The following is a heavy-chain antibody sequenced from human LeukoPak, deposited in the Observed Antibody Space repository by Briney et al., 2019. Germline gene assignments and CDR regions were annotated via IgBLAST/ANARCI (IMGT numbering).Heavy chain of an antibody. V-gene: IGHV3-21*01. CDR2: ISSSSSYI. CDR3: ARVHSSSSGALDY. CDR1: GFTFSSYS. D-gene: IGHD3-10*01. J-gene: IGHJ4*02. Sequence: GGSLRLSCAASGFTFSSYSMNWVRQAPGKGLEWVSSISSSSSYIYYADSVKGRFTISRDNAKNSLYLQMNSLRAEDTAVYYCARVHSSSSGALDYWGQGTLVTVPS.